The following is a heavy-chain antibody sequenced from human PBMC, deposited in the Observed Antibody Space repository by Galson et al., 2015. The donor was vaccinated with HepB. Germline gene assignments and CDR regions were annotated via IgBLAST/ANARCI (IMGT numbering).Heavy chain of an antibody. V-gene: IGHV1-24*01. CDR2: FDPEDGET. J-gene: IGHJ6*03. Sequence: SVKVSCKVSGYTLTELSMHWVRQAPGKGLEWMGGFDPEDGETIYAQKFQGRVTMTEDTSTDTAYMELSSLRSEDTAVYYCATWAVAGHPYYYYYMDVWGKGTTVTVSS. D-gene: IGHD6-19*01. CDR3: ATWAVAGHPYYYYYMDV. CDR1: GYTLTELS.